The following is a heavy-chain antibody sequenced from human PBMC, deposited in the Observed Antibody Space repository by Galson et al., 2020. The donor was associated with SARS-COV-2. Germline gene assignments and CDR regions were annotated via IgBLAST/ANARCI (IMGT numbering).Heavy chain of an antibody. Sequence: PGGSLRLSCAASGFTFSDYYMSWIRQAPGKGLEWVSYIGNSGTIIYYADSVKGRFTISRDNAKNSLYLQMNSLRGEDTAVYYCARDYDSSGYLPKDWGQGTLVTVSA. V-gene: IGHV3-11*01. CDR2: IGNSGTII. CDR3: ARDYDSSGYLPKD. J-gene: IGHJ4*02. D-gene: IGHD3-22*01. CDR1: GFTFSDYY.